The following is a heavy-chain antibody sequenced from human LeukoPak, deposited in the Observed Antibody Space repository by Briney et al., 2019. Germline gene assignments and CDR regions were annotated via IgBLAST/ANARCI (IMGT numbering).Heavy chain of an antibody. J-gene: IGHJ6*02. CDR3: ARHGRGYYNGMDV. D-gene: IGHD3-10*01. V-gene: IGHV4-59*08. Sequence: SETLSLTCTVSGDSISSYYWSWIRQPPGKGLEWIGYIYYSGSTNYNPSLKSRVIISVDTSKNQFSLKVSSVTAADTAVYYCARHGRGYYNGMDVWGQGTTVTVSS. CDR2: IYYSGST. CDR1: GDSISSYY.